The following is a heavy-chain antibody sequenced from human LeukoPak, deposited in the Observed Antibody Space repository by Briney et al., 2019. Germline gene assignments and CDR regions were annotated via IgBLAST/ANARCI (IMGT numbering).Heavy chain of an antibody. V-gene: IGHV1-69*05. CDR1: GGTFSTNG. CDR2: IIPIFGPP. Sequence: SVKVSCKASGGTFSTNGISWVRQAPGQGLEWMGRIIPIFGPPKYAQKFQGTVTITTDGSTSTAYMELSSLTSEDTAVYYCARSSGSHYYFDYWGQGTLVTVSS. J-gene: IGHJ4*02. CDR3: ARSSGSHYYFDY. D-gene: IGHD1-26*01.